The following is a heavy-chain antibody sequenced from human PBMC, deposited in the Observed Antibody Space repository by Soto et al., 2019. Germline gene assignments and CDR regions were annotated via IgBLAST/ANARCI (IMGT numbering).Heavy chain of an antibody. J-gene: IGHJ6*02. CDR3: ARDMNDILTGPDGMDV. D-gene: IGHD3-9*01. V-gene: IGHV1-46*01. Sequence: ASVKVSCKASGYPFTSYYMHWVRQAPGQGLEWMGIINPSGGSTSYAQKFQGRVTMTRDTSTSTVYMELSSLRSEDTAVYYCARDMNDILTGPDGMDVWGQGTTVTVSS. CDR2: INPSGGST. CDR1: GYPFTSYY.